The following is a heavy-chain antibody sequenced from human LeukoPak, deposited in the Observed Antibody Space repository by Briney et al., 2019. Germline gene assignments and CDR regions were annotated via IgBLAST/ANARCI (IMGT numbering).Heavy chain of an antibody. Sequence: GGSLRLSCAASGFTFSSYAMHWVRQAPGKGLEWVAVISYDGSNKYYADSVKGRFTISRDNSKNTLYLQMNSLRAEDTAVYYCAREPFGYDSSGYYYLYYFGYWGQGTLVTVSS. CDR3: AREPFGYDSSGYYYLYYFGY. CDR1: GFTFSSYA. D-gene: IGHD3-22*01. J-gene: IGHJ4*02. V-gene: IGHV3-30*01. CDR2: ISYDGSNK.